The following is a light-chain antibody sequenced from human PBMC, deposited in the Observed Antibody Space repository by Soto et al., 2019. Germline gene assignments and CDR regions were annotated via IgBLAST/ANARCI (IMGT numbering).Light chain of an antibody. Sequence: QSALTQPPSASGSPGQSVTISCTGTSSDVGGYNYVSWYQQHPGKAPKLMIYEVSKRPSGVHDRFSGSKSGNTASLTVSGLQAEDEADYYCSSYAGSNNVVFGGGTTLTVL. V-gene: IGLV2-8*01. CDR1: SSDVGGYNY. CDR3: SSYAGSNNVV. J-gene: IGLJ2*01. CDR2: EVS.